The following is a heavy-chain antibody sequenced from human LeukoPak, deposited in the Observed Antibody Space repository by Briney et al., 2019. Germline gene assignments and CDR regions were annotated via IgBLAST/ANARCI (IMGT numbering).Heavy chain of an antibody. J-gene: IGHJ4*02. CDR1: GFTFNSYI. CDR2: ISWNSGSI. Sequence: GGSLRLSCAASGFTFNSYIMNWVRQAPGKGLEWVSGISWNSGSIGYADSVKGRFTISRDNAKNSLYLQMNSLRAEDTALYYCAKDLGLRYFDWLFDYRGQGTLVTVSS. CDR3: AKDLGLRYFDWLFDY. V-gene: IGHV3-9*01. D-gene: IGHD3-9*01.